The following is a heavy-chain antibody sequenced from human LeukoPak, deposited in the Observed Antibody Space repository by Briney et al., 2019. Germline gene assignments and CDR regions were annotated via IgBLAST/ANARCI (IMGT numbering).Heavy chain of an antibody. J-gene: IGHJ4*02. CDR2: IWYDGSNK. D-gene: IGHD5-18*01. CDR1: GFTFSSYG. CDR3: AKQGNSYGFDY. Sequence: GGSLRLSCAASGFTFSSYGMHWVRQARGKGLEWVAVIWYDGSNKHYGDSVKGRFTISRDNSKNTLYLQMNSLRAEDTAVYHCAKQGNSYGFDYWGQGTLVTVSS. V-gene: IGHV3-33*06.